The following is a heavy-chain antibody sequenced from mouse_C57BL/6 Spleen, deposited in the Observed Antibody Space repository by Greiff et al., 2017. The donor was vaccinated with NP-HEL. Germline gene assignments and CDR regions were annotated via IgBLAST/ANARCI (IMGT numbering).Heavy chain of an antibody. V-gene: IGHV1-62-2*01. D-gene: IGHD1-1*01. CDR1: GYTFTEYT. Sequence: VQLQESGAELVKPGASVKLSCKASGYTFTEYTIHWVKQRSGQGLEWIGWFYPGSGSIKYNEKFKDKATLTADKSSSTVYMELSRLTSEDSAVYFCARHEVGIGGKITTGPYYFDDWGQGTTLTVSS. CDR3: ARHEVGIGGKITTGPYYFDD. CDR2: FYPGSGSI. J-gene: IGHJ2*01.